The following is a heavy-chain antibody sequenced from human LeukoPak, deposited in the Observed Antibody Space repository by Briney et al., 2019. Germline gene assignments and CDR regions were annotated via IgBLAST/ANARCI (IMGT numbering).Heavy chain of an antibody. D-gene: IGHD5-24*01. CDR1: GGSISSYY. V-gene: IGHV4-4*07. Sequence: PSETLSLTCTVSGGSISSYYWSWIRQPAGKGLEWIGRIYTSGSTNYNPSLKSRVTMLVDTSKNQFSLKLSSVTAADTAVYYCASPGRDGYNLAFDIWGQGTMVTVSS. CDR3: ASPGRDGYNLAFDI. CDR2: IYTSGST. J-gene: IGHJ3*02.